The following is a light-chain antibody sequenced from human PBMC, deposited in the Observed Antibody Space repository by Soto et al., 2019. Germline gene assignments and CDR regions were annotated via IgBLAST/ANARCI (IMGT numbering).Light chain of an antibody. CDR3: SSYSSTMANV. Sequence: QSALTQPASVSGSPGQSITISCTGTNSDVGRYKYVSWYQHHPGKAPTLMIYDVSNRPSGVSNRFSGSKSGNTASLTISGLQAEDEADYYCSSYSSTMANVFGTGTKVTVL. V-gene: IGLV2-14*03. CDR2: DVS. CDR1: NSDVGRYKY. J-gene: IGLJ1*01.